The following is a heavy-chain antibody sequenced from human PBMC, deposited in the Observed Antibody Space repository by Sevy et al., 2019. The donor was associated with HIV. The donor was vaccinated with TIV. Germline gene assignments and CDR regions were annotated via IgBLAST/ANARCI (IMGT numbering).Heavy chain of an antibody. CDR2: ISHSGGST. CDR1: GFTFSTYA. D-gene: IGHD6-19*01. Sequence: GGSLRLSCAASGFTFSTYAMSWVRQAPGKGLEWVSGISHSGGSTYYAASVKGRFTISRDNSKNTLYLQMNILRVEDTAVHYCAKDTHIPVAGDSDCWGQGTLVTVSS. CDR3: AKDTHIPVAGDSDC. V-gene: IGHV3-23*01. J-gene: IGHJ4*02.